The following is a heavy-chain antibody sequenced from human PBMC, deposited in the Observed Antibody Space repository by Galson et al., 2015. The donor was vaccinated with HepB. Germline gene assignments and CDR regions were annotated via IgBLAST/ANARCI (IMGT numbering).Heavy chain of an antibody. CDR3: TTILGYCTNGVCYTMILGDY. CDR1: GFTFSNAW. CDR2: IKSKTDGGTT. Sequence: SLRLSCAASGFTFSNAWMSWVRQAPGKGLEWVGRIKSKTDGGTTDYAAPVKGRFTISRDDSKNTLYLQMNSLKTEDTAVYYCTTILGYCTNGVCYTMILGDYWGQGTLVTVSS. J-gene: IGHJ4*02. D-gene: IGHD2-8*01. V-gene: IGHV3-15*01.